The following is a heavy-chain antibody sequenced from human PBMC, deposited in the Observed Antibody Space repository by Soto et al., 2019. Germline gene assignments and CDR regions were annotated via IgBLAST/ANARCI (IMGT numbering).Heavy chain of an antibody. CDR3: ARSSTSANYFDY. V-gene: IGHV4-31*03. J-gene: IGHJ4*02. CDR2: IYYSGST. Sequence: QVQLHESGPALVKPSQTLSLTCTVSGGSISSGGYYWSWIRQHPGMGLEWIGYIYYSGSTYYNPSLKSRVTISVDTSKNQFSLKLSSVTAADTAVYYCARSSTSANYFDYWGQGTLVTVSS. CDR1: GGSISSGGYY. D-gene: IGHD2-2*01.